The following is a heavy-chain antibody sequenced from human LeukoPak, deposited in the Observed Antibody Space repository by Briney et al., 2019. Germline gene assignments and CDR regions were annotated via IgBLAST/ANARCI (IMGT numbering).Heavy chain of an antibody. CDR2: TYCSEST. V-gene: IGHV4-30-4*01. CDR1: GCTLSSGDYC. J-gene: IGHJ3*02. CDR3: DRDYGDYVWSAFDT. Sequence: SQTLSLTCTVSGCTLSSGDYCWSWLRQPPGKGLEWIRYTYCSESTYYNPFLKSRVTISVDTSKNQFSLKLSSVTAGITAVYYCDRDYGDYVWSAFDTCGQETMVTVSS. D-gene: IGHD4-17*01.